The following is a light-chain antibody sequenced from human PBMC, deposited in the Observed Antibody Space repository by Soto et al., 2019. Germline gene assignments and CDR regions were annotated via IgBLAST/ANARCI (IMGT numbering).Light chain of an antibody. V-gene: IGKV1-5*03. J-gene: IGKJ3*01. CDR3: QQYDRYPFT. CDR1: QTIDNW. Sequence: DIEMTQSPSTLSASVGDTVTITCRASQTIDNWLAWYQQKPGKAPKLLIHRVSTLEDGVTKRFSGSRSGAEFTLTITSLQSDDFGTYICQQYDRYPFTFGPGTRVDI. CDR2: RVS.